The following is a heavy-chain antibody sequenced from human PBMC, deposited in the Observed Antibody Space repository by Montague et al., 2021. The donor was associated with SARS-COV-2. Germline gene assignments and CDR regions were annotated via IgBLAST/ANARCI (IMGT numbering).Heavy chain of an antibody. J-gene: IGHJ6*02. Sequence: PALVKPTQTLTLTCTFSGFSLSTSGMCVSWIRQPPGKALEWLALIDWDDDKYYSTSLKTRLTISKDTSKNQVVLTMTNMDPVDTATYYCARINSDPLDYYYYGMGVWGQGTPVTGSS. CDR3: ARINSDPLDYYYYGMGV. CDR2: IDWDDDK. V-gene: IGHV2-70*01. D-gene: IGHD1-1*01. CDR1: GFSLSTSGMC.